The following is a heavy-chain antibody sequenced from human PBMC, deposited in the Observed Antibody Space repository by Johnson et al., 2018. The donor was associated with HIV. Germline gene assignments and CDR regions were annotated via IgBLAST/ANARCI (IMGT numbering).Heavy chain of an antibody. CDR3: AKIVATSDDFFDI. J-gene: IGHJ3*02. CDR2: ISGSGGST. CDR1: GFTFDDYT. Sequence: VRLVESGGVVVQPGGSLRLSCAASGFTFDDYTMHWVRQAPGKGLEWVSLISGSGGSTYYADSVKGRLTISRDNSKNTLYLQMNSLRAEDTAVFYCAKIVATSDDFFDIWGQGTKVTVSS. V-gene: IGHV3-43*01. D-gene: IGHD5-12*01.